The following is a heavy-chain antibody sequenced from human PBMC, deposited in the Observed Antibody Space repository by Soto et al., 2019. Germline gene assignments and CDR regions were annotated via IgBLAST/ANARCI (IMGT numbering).Heavy chain of an antibody. CDR1: GCSISSYY. CDR2: IYYSGST. CDR3: ARRWGTYFDF. J-gene: IGHJ4*02. Sequence: SGTLSLTCTFSGCSISSYYWRWIREPPGKGLEWIWYIYYSGSTDYDPSLKSRVTISVDTSKNQFSLKLSSVTAADTAVYYCARRWGTYFDFWGQGTLVTVSS. D-gene: IGHD7-27*01. V-gene: IGHV4-59*01.